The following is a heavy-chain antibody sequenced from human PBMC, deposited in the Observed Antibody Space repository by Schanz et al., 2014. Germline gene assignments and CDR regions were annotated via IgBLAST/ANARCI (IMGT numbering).Heavy chain of an antibody. CDR2: ISYDGSIT. Sequence: QVQLVESGGGVVQPGRSLRLSCAASGFTFSNSPLHWVRQAPGKGLDWVAVISYDGSITYYADSVKDRFTISRDNSKNIMFLQMNSLKTEDTAVYYCARGRSLGWCDYWGQGTLVTVSS. D-gene: IGHD2-21*01. V-gene: IGHV3-30*04. CDR1: GFTFSNSP. CDR3: ARGRSLGWCDY. J-gene: IGHJ4*02.